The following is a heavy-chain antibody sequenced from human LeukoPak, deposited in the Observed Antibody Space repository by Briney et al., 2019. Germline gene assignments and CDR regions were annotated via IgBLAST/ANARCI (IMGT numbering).Heavy chain of an antibody. CDR3: ARAPGWYKILFDY. CDR2: INPNSGGT. Sequence: ASVKVSCKASGYTFTGYYMHWVRQVPGQGLEWMGWINPNSGGTNYAQKFQGRVTMTRDTSISTAYMELSRLRSDDTAVYYCARAPGWYKILFDYWGQGTLVTVSS. D-gene: IGHD6-19*01. J-gene: IGHJ4*02. V-gene: IGHV1-2*02. CDR1: GYTFTGYY.